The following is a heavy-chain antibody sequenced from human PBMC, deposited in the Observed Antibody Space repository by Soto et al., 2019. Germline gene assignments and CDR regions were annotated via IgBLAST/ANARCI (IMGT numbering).Heavy chain of an antibody. J-gene: IGHJ3*02. CDR2: IKSKTDGGTT. V-gene: IGHV3-15*01. CDR3: TTPGESDAFDI. CDR1: GFTFSNAW. Sequence: EVQLVESGGGLVKPGGSLRLSCAASGFTFSNAWMSWVRQAPGKGLEWVGRIKSKTDGGTTDYAAPVKGRFTISRDESKNTLELQMNSLKTEDTAVYYCTTPGESDAFDIWGQGTMVTVSS. D-gene: IGHD3-10*01.